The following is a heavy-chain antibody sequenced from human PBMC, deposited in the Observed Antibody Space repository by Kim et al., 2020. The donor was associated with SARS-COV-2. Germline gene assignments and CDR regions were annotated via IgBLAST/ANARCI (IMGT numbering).Heavy chain of an antibody. V-gene: IGHV3-21*01. CDR1: GFTFSSYS. Sequence: GGSLRLSCAASGFTFSSYSMNWVRQAPGKGLEWVSSSSTSSSYIYYADSVKGRFTSSRDNAGNSLYLQMNSLRAEDTAVYYCARPMRNDGSGSWYFDYWGQGTLVTVSS. D-gene: IGHD3-10*01. CDR2: SSTSSSYI. CDR3: ARPMRNDGSGSWYFDY. J-gene: IGHJ4*02.